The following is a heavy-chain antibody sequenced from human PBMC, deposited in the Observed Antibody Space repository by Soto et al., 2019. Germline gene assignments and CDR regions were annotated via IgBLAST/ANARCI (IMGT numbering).Heavy chain of an antibody. CDR2: ISYDGSNK. Sequence: GGSLRLSCAASGFTFSSYGMHWVRQAPGKGLEWVAVISYDGSNKYYADSVKGRFTISRDNSKNTLYLQMNSLRAEDTAVYYCAKDRIAAAGISWFDPWGQGTLVTVSS. CDR1: GFTFSSYG. V-gene: IGHV3-30*18. D-gene: IGHD6-13*01. CDR3: AKDRIAAAGISWFDP. J-gene: IGHJ5*02.